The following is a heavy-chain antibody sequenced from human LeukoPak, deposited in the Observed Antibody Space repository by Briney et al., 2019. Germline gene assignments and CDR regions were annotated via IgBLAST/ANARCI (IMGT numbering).Heavy chain of an antibody. D-gene: IGHD3-22*01. CDR3: ARRRYYYDSSGKTYYFDY. CDR1: GFTFSSYW. Sequence: GSLRLSCAASGFTFSSYWMSWVRQAPGKGLEWVANIKQDGSEKYYVDSVKGRFTISRDNAKNSLYLQMNSLRAEDTAVYYCARRRYYYDSSGKTYYFDYWGQGTLVAVSS. V-gene: IGHV3-7*01. J-gene: IGHJ4*02. CDR2: IKQDGSEK.